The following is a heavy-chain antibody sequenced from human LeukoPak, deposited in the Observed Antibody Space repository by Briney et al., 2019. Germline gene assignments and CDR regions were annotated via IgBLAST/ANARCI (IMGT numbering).Heavy chain of an antibody. CDR1: GYTLTELS. V-gene: IGHV1-24*01. CDR2: FDPEDGET. J-gene: IGHJ4*02. Sequence: VASVKVSCKVSGYTLTELSMHWVRQAPGKGLECMGGFDPEDGETIYAQKFQGRVTMTEDTSTDTAYMELSSLRSEDTAVYYCATDRPGGDSSRYWGQGTLVTVSS. D-gene: IGHD3-22*01. CDR3: ATDRPGGDSSRY.